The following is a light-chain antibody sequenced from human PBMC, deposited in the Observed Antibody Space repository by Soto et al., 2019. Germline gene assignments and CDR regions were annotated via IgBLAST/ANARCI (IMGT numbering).Light chain of an antibody. J-gene: IGKJ1*01. CDR2: GAS. CDR3: QQYSSWPRT. CDR1: QNILNN. V-gene: IGKV3-15*01. Sequence: EIVMTQSPATLSVSPGERATLSCRASQNILNNLAWYQQKPGQAPRLLVYGASTRATDAPPRFRGSGSGTEFSLTISSLQSEHFGTYYCQQYSSWPRTFGQGSKVEIK.